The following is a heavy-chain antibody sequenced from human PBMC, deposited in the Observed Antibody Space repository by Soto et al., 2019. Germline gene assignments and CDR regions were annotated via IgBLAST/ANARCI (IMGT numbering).Heavy chain of an antibody. CDR2: IDPSDSYT. D-gene: IGHD3-3*01. V-gene: IGHV5-10-1*01. CDR1: GYSFTSYW. J-gene: IGHJ6*02. CDR3: ARTLYYDFWSGYFYSMDV. Sequence: GESLKISCKGSGYSFTSYWISWVRQMPGKGLEWMGRIDPSDSYTNYSPSFQGHVTISADKSISTAYLQWSSLKASDTAMYYCARTLYYDFWSGYFYSMDVWGQGTTVTVSS.